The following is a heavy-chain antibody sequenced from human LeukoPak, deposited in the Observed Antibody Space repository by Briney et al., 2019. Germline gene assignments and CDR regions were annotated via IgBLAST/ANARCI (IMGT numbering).Heavy chain of an antibody. D-gene: IGHD4-17*01. CDR1: GGSVSSGSYY. CDR2: IYYSGST. V-gene: IGHV4-30-4*08. Sequence: SETLSLTCTVSGGSVSSGSYYWNWIRQPPGKGLEWIGYIYYSGSTYYNPSLKSRVTISVDTSKNQFSLKLSSVTAADTAVYYCARVDYGDYVQRGYFDYWGQGTLVTVSS. J-gene: IGHJ4*02. CDR3: ARVDYGDYVQRGYFDY.